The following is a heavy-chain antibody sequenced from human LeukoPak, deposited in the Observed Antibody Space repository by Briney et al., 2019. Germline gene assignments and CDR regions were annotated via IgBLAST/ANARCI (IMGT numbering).Heavy chain of an antibody. Sequence: ASVKVSCKVSGYTLTELSMHWVRQAPGKGLEWMGGFDPEDGETIYAQKFQGRVTMTEDTSTDTAYMELSSLRSEDTAVYYCATAYAPPDYFDYWGQGTLVTVSS. CDR3: ATAYAPPDYFDY. J-gene: IGHJ4*02. V-gene: IGHV1-24*01. CDR1: GYTLTELS. CDR2: FDPEDGET.